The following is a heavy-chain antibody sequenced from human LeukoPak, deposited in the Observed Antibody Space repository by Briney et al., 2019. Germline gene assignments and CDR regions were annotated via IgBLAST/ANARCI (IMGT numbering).Heavy chain of an antibody. V-gene: IGHV1-69*06. J-gene: IGHJ4*02. CDR1: GGTFSSYA. Sequence: GASVKVSCKASGGTFSSYAISWVRQAPGQGLEWMGGIIPIFGTANYAQKFQGRVTITADKSTSTAYMELSSLRSEDTAVYYCARGSYYDSSGKGYYFDYWGQGTLVTVSS. D-gene: IGHD3-22*01. CDR2: IIPIFGTA. CDR3: ARGSYYDSSGKGYYFDY.